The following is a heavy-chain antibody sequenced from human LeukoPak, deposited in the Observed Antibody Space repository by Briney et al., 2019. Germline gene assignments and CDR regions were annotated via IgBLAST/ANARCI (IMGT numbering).Heavy chain of an antibody. CDR2: ISASGGST. D-gene: IGHD2-2*01. CDR1: GFTFSSYA. V-gene: IGHV3-23*01. CDR3: AKEYCDTTSCNGGWFDP. J-gene: IGHJ5*02. Sequence: GGFLRLSCAASGFTFSSYAMSWVRQAPGKGLEWVSDISASGGSTNYADSVKGRFTTSRDNSKTTLYLQINSLRADDTALYYCAKEYCDTTSCNGGWFDPWGQGTLVTVSS.